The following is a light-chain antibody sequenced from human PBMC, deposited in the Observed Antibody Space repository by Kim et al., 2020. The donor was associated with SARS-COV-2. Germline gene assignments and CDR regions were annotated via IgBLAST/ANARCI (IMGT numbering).Light chain of an antibody. J-gene: IGLJ2*01. Sequence: QSALTQPASVSGSPGQSITISCTGTSSDVGGYNYVSWYQQHPGKAPKLMIYDVKKRPSGVSDRFSGAKSGNTASLTISGLQAEDVADYYCSSSTSSNTVVFGGGSKLTVL. V-gene: IGLV2-14*03. CDR3: SSSTSSNTVV. CDR1: SSDVGGYNY. CDR2: DVK.